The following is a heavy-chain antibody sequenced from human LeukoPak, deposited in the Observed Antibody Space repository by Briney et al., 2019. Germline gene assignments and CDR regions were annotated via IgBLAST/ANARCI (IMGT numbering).Heavy chain of an antibody. CDR2: FVPEDGET. Sequence: ASGKVSCMVSGYTPTALSMHWVRQPPGRGLEWMGGFVPEDGETIYAQKFQGRVTMSEVTSTDTAYMELSSLRSEDTAVYYCAKSRLYCSSTSCSGDAFDIWGQGTMVTVSS. CDR3: AKSRLYCSSTSCSGDAFDI. CDR1: GYTPTALS. D-gene: IGHD2-2*01. V-gene: IGHV1-24*01. J-gene: IGHJ3*02.